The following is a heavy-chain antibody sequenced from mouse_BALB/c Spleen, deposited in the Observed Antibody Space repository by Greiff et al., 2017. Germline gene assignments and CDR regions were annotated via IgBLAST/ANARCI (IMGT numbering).Heavy chain of an antibody. CDR3: ASRGVRAWFAY. CDR1: GYSITSGYY. J-gene: IGHJ3*01. V-gene: IGHV3-6*02. D-gene: IGHD2-14*01. Sequence: VQLKESGPGLVKPSQSLSLTCSVTGYSITSGYYWNWIRQFPGNKLEWMGYISYDGSNNYNPSLKNRISITRDTSKNQFFLKLNSVTTEDTATYYCASRGVRAWFAYWGQGTLVTVSA. CDR2: ISYDGSN.